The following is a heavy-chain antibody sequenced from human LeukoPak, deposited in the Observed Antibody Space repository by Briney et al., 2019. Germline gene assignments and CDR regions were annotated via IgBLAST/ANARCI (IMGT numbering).Heavy chain of an antibody. Sequence: GASVKVSCKASGYTLTGYYMHWVRQAPGQGLEWMGWINPHSGGTNYAQKFQGGVTMTRDTSITTAYMELSSLRSDDTAVYYCARDVGEYCSSTNCYASHYWGQGTLVTVSS. V-gene: IGHV1-2*02. CDR3: ARDVGEYCSSTNCYASHY. J-gene: IGHJ4*02. CDR1: GYTLTGYY. D-gene: IGHD2-2*01. CDR2: INPHSGGT.